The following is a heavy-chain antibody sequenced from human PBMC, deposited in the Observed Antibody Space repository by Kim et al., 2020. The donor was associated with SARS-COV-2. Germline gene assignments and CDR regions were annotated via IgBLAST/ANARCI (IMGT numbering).Heavy chain of an antibody. V-gene: IGHV4-61*01. CDR1: GGSVSSGNYY. CDR2: IYFSGTT. D-gene: IGHD4-17*01. Sequence: SETLSLTCTVSGGSVSSGNYYWSWIRQPPGEGLEWIGHIYFSGTTNYNPSLKSRVTISVDTSKNQFSLKLSSVTAADTAVYYCARGQMTTVTTLDYWGQGTLVTVSS. CDR3: ARGQMTTVTTLDY. J-gene: IGHJ4*02.